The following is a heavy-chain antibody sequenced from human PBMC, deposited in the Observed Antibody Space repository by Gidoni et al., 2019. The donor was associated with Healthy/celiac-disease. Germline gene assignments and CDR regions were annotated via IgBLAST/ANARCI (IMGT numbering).Heavy chain of an antibody. CDR1: GLPVSSYA. CDR3: AKLCGSVHRYFDY. V-gene: IGHV3-23*01. Sequence: EVQLWESGGGLVQPGGSVRLTGAASGLPVSSYAVGWVRQAPVTGLELVSAISGSGGSTYYAASVTGRFPISTATSKHTLYLQMNSLRAEDTAVYYCAKLCGSVHRYFDYWGQRTLVTVSS. D-gene: IGHD5-12*01. CDR2: ISGSGGST. J-gene: IGHJ4*02.